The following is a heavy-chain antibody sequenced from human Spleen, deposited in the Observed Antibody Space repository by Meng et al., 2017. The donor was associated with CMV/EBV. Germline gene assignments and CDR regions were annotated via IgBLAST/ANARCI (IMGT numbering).Heavy chain of an antibody. D-gene: IGHD4/OR15-4a*01. J-gene: IGHJ4*02. Sequence: LSLTCAASTFTFSTRAVSWVRQAPGKGLEWVSTISASADTYYAGSVRGRFTLSRDNSKQTFYLQMNSLRADDTAVYYCTRDGDDYGFFDYWGQGTLVTVSS. V-gene: IGHV3-23*01. CDR1: TFTFSTRA. CDR2: ISASADT. CDR3: TRDGDDYGFFDY.